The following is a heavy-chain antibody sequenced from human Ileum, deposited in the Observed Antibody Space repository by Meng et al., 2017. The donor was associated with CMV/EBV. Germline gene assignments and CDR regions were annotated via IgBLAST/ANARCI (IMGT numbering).Heavy chain of an antibody. J-gene: IGHJ5*02. CDR1: FTFSSYA. V-gene: IGHV3-23*01. Sequence: FTFSSYAMCWVRQAPGKGLGWVSSISGGGDDTYYADSVKGRFTISRDKSKTTLYLQMNSLRAEDTAVFYCAKGPIQQLGTMGLGWFDPWGQGTLVTVSS. CDR2: ISGGGDDT. CDR3: AKGPIQQLGTMGLGWFDP. D-gene: IGHD6-13*01.